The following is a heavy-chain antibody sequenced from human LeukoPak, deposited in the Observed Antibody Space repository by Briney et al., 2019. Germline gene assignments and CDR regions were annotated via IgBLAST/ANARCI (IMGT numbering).Heavy chain of an antibody. CDR2: ISSSSGSI. D-gene: IGHD2-2*01. V-gene: IGHV3-48*01. CDR3: ARGPGAFDI. Sequence: GGSLRLSCAASGFTFSSYSMNWVRQAPGKGLEWVSYISSSSGSIHYADPVKGRFTISRDNAKNTLFLQMHSLRAEDTAVYYCARGPGAFDIWGQGTMVTVSS. J-gene: IGHJ3*02. CDR1: GFTFSSYS.